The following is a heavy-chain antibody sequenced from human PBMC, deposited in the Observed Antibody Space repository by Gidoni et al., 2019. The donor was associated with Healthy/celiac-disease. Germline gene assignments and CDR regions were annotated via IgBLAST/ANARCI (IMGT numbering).Heavy chain of an antibody. CDR1: GGSLSSYY. CDR3: AREIWEWRPQGSCGMDV. D-gene: IGHD3-3*01. V-gene: IGHV4-4*07. CDR2: IYTSGST. Sequence: QVQLQESGPGLVKPSETLSLTCTVSGGSLSSYYWSWIRQPAGKGLEWIGRIYTSGSTNYNPPLKSRVTMSVDTSKNQFSLKLSSVTATDTAVYYCAREIWEWRPQGSCGMDVWGQGTTVTVSS. J-gene: IGHJ6*02.